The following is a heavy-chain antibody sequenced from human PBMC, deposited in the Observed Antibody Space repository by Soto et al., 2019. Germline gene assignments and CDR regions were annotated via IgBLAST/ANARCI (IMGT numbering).Heavy chain of an antibody. CDR1: GGSISSYY. D-gene: IGHD1-1*01. Sequence: PSETLSLTCSVSGGSISSYYWSWIRQPPGKGLEWIGYIYYSGSTNYNPSLKSRVTISVDTSKNQFSLKLSSVTAADTAVYYCARRYGYSFDYWGQGTLVTVS. CDR2: IYYSGST. J-gene: IGHJ4*02. V-gene: IGHV4-59*08. CDR3: ARRYGYSFDY.